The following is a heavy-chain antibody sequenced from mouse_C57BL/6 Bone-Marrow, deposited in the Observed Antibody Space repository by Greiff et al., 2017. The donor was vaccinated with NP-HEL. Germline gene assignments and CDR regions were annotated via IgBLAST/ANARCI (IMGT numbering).Heavy chain of an antibody. V-gene: IGHV1-82*01. CDR2: IYPGDGDT. Sequence: QVQLQQSGPELVKPGASVKISCKASGYAFSSSWMNWVKQRPGKGLEWIGRIYPGDGDTNYNGKFKGKATLTADKSSSTAYMQLSSLTSEDSAVYFCAGITTVVAYWYIDVWGTGTTVTVSS. CDR1: GYAFSSSW. CDR3: AGITTVVAYWYIDV. J-gene: IGHJ1*03. D-gene: IGHD1-1*01.